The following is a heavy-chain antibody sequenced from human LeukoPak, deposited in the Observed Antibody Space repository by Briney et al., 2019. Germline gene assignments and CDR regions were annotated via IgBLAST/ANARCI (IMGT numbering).Heavy chain of an antibody. J-gene: IGHJ4*02. Sequence: SETLSLTCTVSGGSISSYYWSWVRQPPGKGLEWIGNVFYTGATKYDPSLQSRVTISLDTSQSQFSLRLSSVTAADTAFYYCARQPSGNYGKSGYYPYYFDSWGQGALVTVS. V-gene: IGHV4-59*08. CDR1: GGSISSYY. CDR3: ARQPSGNYGKSGYYPYYFDS. CDR2: VFYTGAT. D-gene: IGHD3-22*01.